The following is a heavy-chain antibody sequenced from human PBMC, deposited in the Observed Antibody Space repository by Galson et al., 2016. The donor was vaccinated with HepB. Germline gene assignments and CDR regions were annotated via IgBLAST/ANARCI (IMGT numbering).Heavy chain of an antibody. Sequence: PALVKPTQTLTLTCTFSGFSLSTSGVNVGWIRQPPGKALGWLALVYWNGDKRYSPSLKSRLTITEDTSKNQVVLTMTNMDPVDTATYYCAHACSGFNCYSQGFDVWGRGTVVSVSS. CDR2: VYWNGDK. J-gene: IGHJ3*01. V-gene: IGHV2-5*01. D-gene: IGHD2-15*01. CDR3: AHACSGFNCYSQGFDV. CDR1: GFSLSTSGVN.